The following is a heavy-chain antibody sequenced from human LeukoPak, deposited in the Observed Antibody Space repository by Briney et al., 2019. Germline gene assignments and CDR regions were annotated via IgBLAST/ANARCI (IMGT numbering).Heavy chain of an antibody. D-gene: IGHD6-13*01. Sequence: GGSLRLSGGALGLLFCSYEMNWVRQAPGKGLEWVSYISSSGSTIYYADSVKGRFTISRDNAKNSLYLQMNSLRAEDTAVYYCILAAAGTEFDSWGQGTLVTVSS. CDR3: ILAAAGTEFDS. V-gene: IGHV3-48*03. J-gene: IGHJ4*02. CDR2: ISSSGSTI. CDR1: GLLFCSYE.